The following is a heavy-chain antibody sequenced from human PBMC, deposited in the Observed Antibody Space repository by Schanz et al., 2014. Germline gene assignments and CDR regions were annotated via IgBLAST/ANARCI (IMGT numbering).Heavy chain of an antibody. J-gene: IGHJ4*02. CDR2: IQNDGSNY. CDR1: GFTFSSFG. D-gene: IGHD1-1*01. Sequence: QGQLGESGGGVVQPGGSLRLSCAASGFTFSSFGMHWVRQAPGKGLEWVAFIQNDGSNYYHADSVKGRFTISRDNSKNTLYLQINSLRTEDTAVFYCEKGGGTRSNNFEYWGQGTLVTVSS. CDR3: EKGGGTRSNNFEY. V-gene: IGHV3-30*02.